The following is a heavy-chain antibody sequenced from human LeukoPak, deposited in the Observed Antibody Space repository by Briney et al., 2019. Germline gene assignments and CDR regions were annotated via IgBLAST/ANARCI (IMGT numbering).Heavy chain of an antibody. CDR2: IYYSGTT. J-gene: IGHJ3*02. CDR3: ARRYCSGGSCYSERGAFDI. V-gene: IGHV4-39*07. CDR1: GGSISSSSYY. D-gene: IGHD2-15*01. Sequence: SETLSLTCTVSGGSISSSSYYWGWIRQPPGKGLEWIGSIYYSGTTYYNPSLKSRVTISVDTSKNQFSLKLSSVTAADTAVYYCARRYCSGGSCYSERGAFDIWGQGTMVAVSS.